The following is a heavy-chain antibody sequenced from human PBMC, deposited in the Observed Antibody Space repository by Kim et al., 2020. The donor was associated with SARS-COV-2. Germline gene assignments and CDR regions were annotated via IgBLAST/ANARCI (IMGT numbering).Heavy chain of an antibody. J-gene: IGHJ6*02. CDR1: LFTFIIYS. Sequence: SLILSFSPSLFTFIIYSIIWVLQAPGKGLEWVSAISGSGGSTYYADSVKGRFTISRDNSKNTLYLQMNSLRAEDTAVYYCANPPVAVAGYYYYGMDVWGRGTTVTVSS. CDR3: ANPPVAVAGYYYYGMDV. CDR2: ISGSGGST. V-gene: IGHV3-23*01. D-gene: IGHD6-19*01.